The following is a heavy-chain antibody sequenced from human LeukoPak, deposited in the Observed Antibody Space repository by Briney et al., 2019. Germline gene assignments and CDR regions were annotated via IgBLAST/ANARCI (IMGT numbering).Heavy chain of an antibody. CDR3: AKDSSVPYGITN. Sequence: GGSLRLSCAVSEVTFSSYAMSWVRQAPGKGLEWVSAIGGSGDTYYAASVKGRFTISRDNSKSTVSLQMNSLRAEDTAVYYCAKDSSVPYGITNWGQGTLVTVSS. CDR2: IGGSGDT. CDR1: EVTFSSYA. J-gene: IGHJ4*02. D-gene: IGHD1/OR15-1a*01. V-gene: IGHV3-23*01.